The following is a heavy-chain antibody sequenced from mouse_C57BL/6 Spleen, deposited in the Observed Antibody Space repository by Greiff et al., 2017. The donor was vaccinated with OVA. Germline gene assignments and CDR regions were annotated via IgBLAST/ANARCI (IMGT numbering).Heavy chain of an antibody. CDR3: TTSYAYAMDY. V-gene: IGHV1-15*01. CDR2: IDPETGGT. CDR1: GYTFTDYE. Sequence: VKLQQSGAELVRPGASVTLSCKASGYTFTDYEMHWVKQTPVHGLEWIGAIDPETGGTAYNQKFKGKAILTADKSSSTAYMELRSLTSEDSAVYYCTTSYAYAMDYWGQGTSVTVSS. J-gene: IGHJ4*01. D-gene: IGHD2-12*01.